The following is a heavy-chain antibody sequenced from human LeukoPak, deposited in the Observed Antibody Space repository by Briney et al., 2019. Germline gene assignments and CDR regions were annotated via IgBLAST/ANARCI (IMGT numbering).Heavy chain of an antibody. J-gene: IGHJ5*02. CDR1: GYTFTNYA. D-gene: IGHD2-8*01. V-gene: IGHV7-4-1*01. CDR3: ARVPFVVMGDTGNWFDP. Sequence: ASAKVSCKASGYTFTNYAMNWVRQAPGQGLEWMGWINTNTGNPTYAQGFTGRFVFSLDASVSTAYLQIRRLKAEDTAVYYCARVPFVVMGDTGNWFDPWGQGTLVTVSS. CDR2: INTNTGNP.